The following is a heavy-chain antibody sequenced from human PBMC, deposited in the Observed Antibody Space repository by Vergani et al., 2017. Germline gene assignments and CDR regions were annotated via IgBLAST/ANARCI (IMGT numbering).Heavy chain of an antibody. Sequence: EVQLVQSGAEVKKPGESLKISCKGSGYSFTSYWIGWVRQMPGKGLEWMGIIYPGDSDTRYSPSFQGQVTISADKSISTAYLQWSSLRSEDTAVYYCARARPTRKSSSWSYFDYWGQGTLVTVSS. D-gene: IGHD6-13*01. J-gene: IGHJ4*02. V-gene: IGHV5-51*01. CDR1: GYSFTSYW. CDR3: ARARPTRKSSSWSYFDY. CDR2: IYPGDSDT.